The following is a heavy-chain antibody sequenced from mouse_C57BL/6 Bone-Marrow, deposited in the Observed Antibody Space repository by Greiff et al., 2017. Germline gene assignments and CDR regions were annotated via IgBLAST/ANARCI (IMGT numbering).Heavy chain of an antibody. V-gene: IGHV2-5*01. J-gene: IGHJ4*01. D-gene: IGHD2-4*01. CDR3: AKGYYDYDGYAMDY. CDR2: IWSGGST. CDR1: GFSLTSYG. Sequence: QVQLQQSGPGLVQPSQSLSITCTVSGFSLTSYGVHWVRQSPGKGLEWLGVIWSGGSTDYNAAFMSRLSITKDNSKSQVFFKMNSLQADDTAIYYCAKGYYDYDGYAMDYWGQGTSVTVSS.